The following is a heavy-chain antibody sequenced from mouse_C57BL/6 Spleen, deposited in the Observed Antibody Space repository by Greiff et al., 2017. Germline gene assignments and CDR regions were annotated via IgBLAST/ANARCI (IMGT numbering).Heavy chain of an antibody. CDR2: FYPGSGSI. V-gene: IGHV1-62-2*01. CDR1: GYTFTEYT. D-gene: IGHD2-3*01. Sequence: VQLQQSGAELVKPGASVKLSCKASGYTFTEYTIHWVKQRSGQGLEWIGWFYPGSGSIKYNEKFKDKATLTADKSSSTFYMELIRLTSEDSAVXICERHKENDGYRYYYAMEVWGKGTSVTVSS. J-gene: IGHJ4*01. CDR3: ERHKENDGYRYYYAMEV.